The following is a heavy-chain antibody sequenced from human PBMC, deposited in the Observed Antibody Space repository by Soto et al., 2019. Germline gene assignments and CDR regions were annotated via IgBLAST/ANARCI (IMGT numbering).Heavy chain of an antibody. CDR1: GGSISSSSYY. CDR3: ARQRITMVRGVTAGFDY. V-gene: IGHV4-39*01. CDR2: IYYSGST. J-gene: IGHJ4*02. D-gene: IGHD3-10*01. Sequence: QLQLQESGPGLVKPSETLSLTCTVSGGSISSSSYYWGWIRQPLGKGLEWIGSIYYSGSTYYNPSLKRRVTISVDTSKNQFSLKLSSVTAADTAVYYCARQRITMVRGVTAGFDYWGQGTLVTVSS.